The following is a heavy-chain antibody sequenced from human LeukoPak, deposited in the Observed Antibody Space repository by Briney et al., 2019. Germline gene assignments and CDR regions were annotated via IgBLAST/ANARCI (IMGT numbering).Heavy chain of an antibody. CDR3: VRDIYYDSSASTFDY. D-gene: IGHD3-22*01. V-gene: IGHV1-18*01. CDR1: GYTFTSYG. CDR2: ISAYNGTT. Sequence: ASVKVSCKASGYTFTSYGISWVRQAPGQGLEWMGWISAYNGTTNYAQNLQGRVTMTTDTSTSTVYMELRSLRSDDTAVYSCVRDIYYDSSASTFDYWGQGTLVTVSS. J-gene: IGHJ4*02.